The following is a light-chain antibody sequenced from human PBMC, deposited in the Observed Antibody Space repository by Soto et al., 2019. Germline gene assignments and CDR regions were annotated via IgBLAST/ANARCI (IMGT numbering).Light chain of an antibody. CDR2: DAS. Sequence: EIVMTQSPATLSVSPGERATLSCRASQSVSRNLAWYQQKPGQAPRLLIYDASTRATGIPARFSGSGSGTEFTLIISSLQSEDFAVYYCQQDDKRPPVTFGQGTRLEFK. J-gene: IGKJ5*01. CDR3: QQDDKRPPVT. V-gene: IGKV3-15*01. CDR1: QSVSRN.